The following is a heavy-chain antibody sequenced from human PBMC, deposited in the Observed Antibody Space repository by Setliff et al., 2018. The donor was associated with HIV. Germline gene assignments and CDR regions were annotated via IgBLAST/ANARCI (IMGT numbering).Heavy chain of an antibody. J-gene: IGHJ5*02. V-gene: IGHV4-39*01. D-gene: IGHD3-10*01. Sequence: PSETLSLTCTVSGVSISSSGYFWGWIRQSPGKGLEWIGSMYYSGNTYYSPSLRSRVTISVHTSKNQFSLNLSSLTAADTAIYYRARHVWSSFGSGSYWIPKWFDPWGQGTLVTVSS. CDR3: ARHVWSSFGSGSYWIPKWFDP. CDR1: GVSISSSGYF. CDR2: MYYSGNT.